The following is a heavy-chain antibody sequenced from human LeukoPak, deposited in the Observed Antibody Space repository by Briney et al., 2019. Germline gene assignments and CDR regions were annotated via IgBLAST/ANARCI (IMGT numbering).Heavy chain of an antibody. D-gene: IGHD3-16*02. CDR2: INHSGST. CDR3: ARCRVWGSYHTLYYFDY. Sequence: SETLSLTCAVYGGSFSGYYWSWIRQPPGKGLEWIGEINHSGSTNYNPSLKSRVTISVDKSKNQFSLKLSSVTAADTAVYYCARCRVWGSYHTLYYFDYWGQGTLVTVSS. CDR1: GGSFSGYY. J-gene: IGHJ4*02. V-gene: IGHV4-34*01.